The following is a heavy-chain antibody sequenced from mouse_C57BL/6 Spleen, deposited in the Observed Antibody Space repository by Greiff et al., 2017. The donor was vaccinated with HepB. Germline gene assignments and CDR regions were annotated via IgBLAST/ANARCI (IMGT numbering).Heavy chain of an antibody. CDR3: ARDYYGSLDY. V-gene: IGHV3-1*01. CDR1: GYSITSGYD. Sequence: DVKLQESGPGMVKPSQSLSLTCTVTGYSITSGYDWHWIRHFPGNKLEWMGYISCSGSTNYNPSLKSRISITHDTSKNHFFLKLNSVTTEDTATYYCARDYYGSLDYWGQGTTLTVSS. J-gene: IGHJ2*01. D-gene: IGHD1-1*01. CDR2: ISCSGST.